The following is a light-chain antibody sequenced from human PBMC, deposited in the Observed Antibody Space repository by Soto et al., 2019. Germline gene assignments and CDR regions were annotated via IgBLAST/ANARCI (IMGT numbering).Light chain of an antibody. CDR2: DAS. CDR3: QQYKSWPPLT. CDR1: QSISDN. J-gene: IGKJ4*01. Sequence: DIVMTQSPALLSVSLGERATLSCLASQSISDNLAWYQQRSGQAPRLLIYDASTRAPGVPARFSGIGSGTEFTLTISSLQSDDVAINYCQQYKSWPPLTFGGGTKVE. V-gene: IGKV3-15*01.